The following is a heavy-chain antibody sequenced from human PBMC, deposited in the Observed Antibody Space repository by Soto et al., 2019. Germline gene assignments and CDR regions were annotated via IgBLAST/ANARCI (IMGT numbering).Heavy chain of an antibody. CDR3: AHRTTPVTWWFDP. Sequence: QITLKESGPTLVKPTQTLTLTCTFSGFSLTTSGVGVGWIRQPPGKALEWLALIYWDDDKRYSPSLKRKLTIPKDTSKNQVVLTKTNRDPADTATYFCAHRTTPVTWWFDPWGQGTLVTVSS. D-gene: IGHD4-17*01. CDR2: IYWDDDK. J-gene: IGHJ5*02. CDR1: GFSLTTSGVG. V-gene: IGHV2-5*02.